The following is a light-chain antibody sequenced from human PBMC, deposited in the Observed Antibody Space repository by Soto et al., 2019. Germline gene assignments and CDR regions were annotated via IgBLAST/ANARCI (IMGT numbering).Light chain of an antibody. CDR1: HSVSTSF. V-gene: IGKV3-20*01. CDR3: QQYCRTSLT. J-gene: IGKJ1*01. CDR2: GSS. Sequence: EIVLTQAPGTLSLSPREEDTISCRALHSVSTSFFAWYQQKPCQAPRLLIYGSSTRATGIPDRFSGSGSGTDFTLTIIRLEPEDFAVYYCQQYCRTSLTFGQGTKV.